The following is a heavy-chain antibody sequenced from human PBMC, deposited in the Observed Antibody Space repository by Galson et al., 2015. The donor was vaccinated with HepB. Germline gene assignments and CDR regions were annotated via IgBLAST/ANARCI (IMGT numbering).Heavy chain of an antibody. V-gene: IGHV3-48*02. CDR3: ARDSGPMDMIVVVIPGNAFDI. Sequence: SLRLSCAASGFTFSSYSMNWVRQAPGKGLEWVSYISSSSSTIYYADSVKGRFTISRDNAKNSLYLQMNSLRDEDTAVYYCARDSGPMDMIVVVIPGNAFDIWGQGTMVTVSS. D-gene: IGHD3-22*01. CDR1: GFTFSSYS. J-gene: IGHJ3*02. CDR2: ISSSSSTI.